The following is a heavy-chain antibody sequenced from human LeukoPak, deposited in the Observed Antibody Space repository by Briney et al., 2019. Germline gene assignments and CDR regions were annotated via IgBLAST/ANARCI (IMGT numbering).Heavy chain of an antibody. Sequence: ASVKVSCKASGYTFTGFYMHWVRQAPGHGLEWMGWINPNSGGTNYAQKFQCRVTMTRAESIRTAYMELRRLRSDHTAVYYCARDLPLLFGDLFTNYWGQGTLVTVSS. CDR1: GYTFTGFY. CDR3: ARDLPLLFGDLFTNY. V-gene: IGHV1-2*02. CDR2: INPNSGGT. J-gene: IGHJ4*02. D-gene: IGHD3-10*01.